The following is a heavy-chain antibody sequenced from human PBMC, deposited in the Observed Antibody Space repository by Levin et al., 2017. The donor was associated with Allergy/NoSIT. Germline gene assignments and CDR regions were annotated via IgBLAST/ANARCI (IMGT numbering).Heavy chain of an antibody. CDR2: ISSSSSTI. CDR3: ARALVVTIN. D-gene: IGHD2-21*02. V-gene: IGHV3-48*02. Sequence: ASVKVSCAASGFTFSSYSMNWVRQAPGKGLEWVSYISSSSSTIYYADSVKGRFTISRDNAKNSLYLQMNSLRDEDTAVYYCARALVVTINWGQGTLVTVSS. CDR1: GFTFSSYS. J-gene: IGHJ4*02.